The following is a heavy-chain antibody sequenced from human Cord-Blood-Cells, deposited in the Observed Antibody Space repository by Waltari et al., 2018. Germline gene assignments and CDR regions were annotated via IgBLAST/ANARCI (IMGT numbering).Heavy chain of an antibody. CDR2: IYYSGST. CDR1: GGSISSSSYY. CDR3: ARGSGSYYYYYYYGMDV. J-gene: IGHJ6*02. D-gene: IGHD1-26*01. Sequence: QLQLQESGPVLVKPSETLSLTCTVSGGSISSSSYYWGWIRQPPGKGLECIGSIYYSGSTYYNPSLKSRVTISVDTSKNQFSLKLSSVTAADTAVYYCARGSGSYYYYYYYGMDVWGQGTTVTV. V-gene: IGHV4-39*01.